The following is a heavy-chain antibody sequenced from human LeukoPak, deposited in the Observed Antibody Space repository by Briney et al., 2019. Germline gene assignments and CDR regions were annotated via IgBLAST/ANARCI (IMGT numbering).Heavy chain of an antibody. V-gene: IGHV3-30*14. D-gene: IGHD1-26*01. CDR1: GFTFSSYA. Sequence: GGSLRLSCAASGFTFSSYAIHWVRQAPGKGLEGVAVISYDGNNKYYADSVKGRFTISRDNSKNTLYLQMNSLRGEDTAVYYCARDLGGGTYYVGSDNWGQGTLVTVSS. J-gene: IGHJ4*02. CDR2: ISYDGNNK. CDR3: ARDLGGGTYYVGSDN.